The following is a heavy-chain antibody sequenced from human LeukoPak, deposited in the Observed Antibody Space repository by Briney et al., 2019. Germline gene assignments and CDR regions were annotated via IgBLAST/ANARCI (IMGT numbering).Heavy chain of an antibody. CDR2: ISGGGGST. J-gene: IGHJ4*02. CDR1: GFTFSSYA. CDR3: AKLSRLRGAGYFDD. D-gene: IGHD3-16*01. V-gene: IGHV3-23*01. Sequence: PGGSLRLSCAASGFTFSSYAMSWVRQAPGKGLEWVSGISGGGGSTYYADSVKGRFTISRDNSKNTLYLQMNRLRVEDTAVYFCAKLSRLRGAGYFDDWGQGTLITVSS.